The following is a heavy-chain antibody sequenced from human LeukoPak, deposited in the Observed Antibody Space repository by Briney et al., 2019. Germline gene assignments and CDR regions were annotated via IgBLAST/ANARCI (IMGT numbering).Heavy chain of an antibody. CDR2: ISGSGGST. CDR3: ARDRQADIVVVPAANYMDV. V-gene: IGHV3-23*01. CDR1: GFTFSSYA. Sequence: GGSLRLSCAASGFTFSSYAMSWVRQAPGKGLEWVSAISGSGGSTYYADSVKGRFTISRDNAKNSLYLQMNSLRAEDTAVYYCARDRQADIVVVPAANYMDVWGKGTTVTVSS. J-gene: IGHJ6*03. D-gene: IGHD2-2*01.